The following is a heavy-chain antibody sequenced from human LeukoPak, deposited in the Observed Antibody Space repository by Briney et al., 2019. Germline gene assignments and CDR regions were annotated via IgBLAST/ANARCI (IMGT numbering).Heavy chain of an antibody. Sequence: GGSLRLSCAASGFTFSSYAMSWVRQAPGKGLEWVSAISGSGGSTYYADSVKGRFTISRDNSKNTLYLQMNSLRAEDTAVYYCARDGGIVGATGAPYFDYWGQGTLVTVSS. J-gene: IGHJ4*02. CDR1: GFTFSSYA. V-gene: IGHV3-23*01. D-gene: IGHD1-26*01. CDR3: ARDGGIVGATGAPYFDY. CDR2: ISGSGGST.